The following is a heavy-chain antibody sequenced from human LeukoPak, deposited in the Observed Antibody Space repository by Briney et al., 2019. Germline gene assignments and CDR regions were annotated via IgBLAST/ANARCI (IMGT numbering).Heavy chain of an antibody. CDR2: ISYDGSNK. J-gene: IGHJ6*04. CDR3: AKGTGSYDRYYYYGMDV. V-gene: IGHV3-30*18. CDR1: GFTFSSYG. Sequence: RSLRLSCAASGFTFSSYGMHWVRQAPGKGLEWVAVISYDGSNKYYADSVKGRFTISRDNSKNTLYLQMNSLRAEDTAVYYCAKGTGSYDRYYYYGMDVWGKGTTVTVSS. D-gene: IGHD3-10*01.